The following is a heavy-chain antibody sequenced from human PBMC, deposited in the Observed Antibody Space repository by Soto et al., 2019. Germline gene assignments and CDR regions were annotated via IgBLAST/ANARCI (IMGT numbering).Heavy chain of an antibody. D-gene: IGHD6-6*01. Sequence: EVQLLESGGGLVQPGGSLRLSCAASGFTFSSYAMSWVRQAPGKGLEWVSAISGSGGSTYYADSVKGRFTISRDNSKNTLYLQMNSLRAEDTAVYYCAQVNGYSSSSGPIRYYYYYGMDVWGQGTTVTVSS. J-gene: IGHJ6*02. V-gene: IGHV3-23*01. CDR2: ISGSGGST. CDR3: AQVNGYSSSSGPIRYYYYYGMDV. CDR1: GFTFSSYA.